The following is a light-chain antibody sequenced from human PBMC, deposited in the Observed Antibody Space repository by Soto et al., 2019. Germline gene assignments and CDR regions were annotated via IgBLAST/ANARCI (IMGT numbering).Light chain of an antibody. CDR3: RSYARSSTLV. CDR1: SSDVGGYNY. V-gene: IGLV2-14*01. CDR2: DVS. Sequence: QSALTQPASVSGSPGQSITISCTGTSSDVGGYNYVSWYQQHPGKAPKLMIYDVSNRPSGVSNRCSGSKSGNTASLTISGLQAWGEADYYCRSYARSSTLVFCGGSVFTVL. J-gene: IGLJ2*01.